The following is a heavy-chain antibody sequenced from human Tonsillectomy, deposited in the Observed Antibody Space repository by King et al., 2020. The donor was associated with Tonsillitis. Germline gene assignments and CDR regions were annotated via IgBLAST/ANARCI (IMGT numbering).Heavy chain of an antibody. V-gene: IGHV5-51*01. J-gene: IGHJ5*01. CDR3: AKHGFAITTMADS. CDR2: IYPGDSDS. Sequence: VQLVESGAEVKKPGESLKISCKASGYSFTNYWIGWVRQMPGKGLEWVGIIYPGDSDSRYSPSFQGHVTISVDRSISTAYLQWSSLKASDTAMYYCAKHGFAITTMADSWDQGTLVTVSS. D-gene: IGHD5-18*01. CDR1: GYSFTNYW.